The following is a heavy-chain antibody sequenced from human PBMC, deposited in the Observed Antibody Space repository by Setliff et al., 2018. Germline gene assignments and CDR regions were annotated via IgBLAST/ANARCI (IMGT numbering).Heavy chain of an antibody. Sequence: ASVKVSCKASGYTFTSYAIHWVRQAPGQRLEWMGWINAGNGNTKYSQEFQDRVTISRDNVKKTLYLQMSSLRGEDTALYYCARGYSYGYRIDYWGQGTLVTVSS. CDR1: GYTFTSYA. CDR2: INAGNGNT. CDR3: ARGYSYGYRIDY. V-gene: IGHV1-3*03. J-gene: IGHJ4*02. D-gene: IGHD5-18*01.